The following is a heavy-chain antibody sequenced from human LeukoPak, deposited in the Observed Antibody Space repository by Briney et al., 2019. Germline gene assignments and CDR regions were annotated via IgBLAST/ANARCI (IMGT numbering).Heavy chain of an antibody. CDR2: IIPIFGTA. J-gene: IGHJ3*02. CDR3: ARALGDSSSWYAFDI. D-gene: IGHD6-13*01. Sequence: SVKVSCKASGGTFSSYAISWVRQAPGQGLEWMGGIIPIFGTANYAQKFQGRVTITADESTSTAYMELSSLRSQDTAVYYCARALGDSSSWYAFDIWAQGTMVIVSS. CDR1: GGTFSSYA. V-gene: IGHV1-69*13.